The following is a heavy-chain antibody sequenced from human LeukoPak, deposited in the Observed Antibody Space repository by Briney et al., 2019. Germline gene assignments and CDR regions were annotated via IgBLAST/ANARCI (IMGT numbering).Heavy chain of an antibody. CDR1: GFTFSSYG. Sequence: GRSLRLSCAASGFTFSSYGMHWVRQAPGKGLEWVSAISGSGGSTYYADSVKGRFTISRDNSKNTLYLQMNSLRAEDTAVYYCAKDKSVYCSSTSCYNNLDYWGQGTLVTVSS. J-gene: IGHJ4*02. V-gene: IGHV3-23*01. CDR2: ISGSGGST. CDR3: AKDKSVYCSSTSCYNNLDY. D-gene: IGHD2-2*02.